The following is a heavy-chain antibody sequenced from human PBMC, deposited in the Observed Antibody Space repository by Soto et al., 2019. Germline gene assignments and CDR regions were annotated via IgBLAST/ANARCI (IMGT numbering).Heavy chain of an antibody. CDR2: FYSSGSI. V-gene: IGHV4-31*02. CDR1: DYSITARGHY. J-gene: IGHJ1*01. CDR3: VSLFRRGSGWFTLLGYPMLFRVQ. Sequence: SKTRSQTWFSSDYSITARGHYGSWIRHHPGKGLEWIGSFYSSGSIIYNPSLRSRVSISGDTSSNQFSMSLTSVTAADTARYYCVSLFRRGSGWFTLLGYPMLFRVQ. D-gene: IGHD6-19*01.